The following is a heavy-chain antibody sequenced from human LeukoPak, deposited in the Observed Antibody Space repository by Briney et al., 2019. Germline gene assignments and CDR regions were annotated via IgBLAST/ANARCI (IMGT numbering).Heavy chain of an antibody. CDR1: GFTFSTYG. CDR2: IWYDGINK. Sequence: GGSLRLSCAASGFTFSTYGMHWVRQAPGKGLEWVAVIWYDGINKYYADSVKGRFTISRDNSKNTLYLQVNSLRAEDTAIYYCAKDGYGGNSGPDNWGQGTLVTVSS. D-gene: IGHD4-23*01. V-gene: IGHV3-33*06. J-gene: IGHJ4*02. CDR3: AKDGYGGNSGPDN.